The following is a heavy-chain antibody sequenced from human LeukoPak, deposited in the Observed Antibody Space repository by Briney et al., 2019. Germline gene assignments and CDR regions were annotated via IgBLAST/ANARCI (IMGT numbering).Heavy chain of an antibody. J-gene: IGHJ6*03. CDR1: GYSISSGYY. D-gene: IGHD3-22*01. CDR3: ARDHRYYDSSGRRTYYMDV. Sequence: SETLSLTCTVSGYSISSGYYWGWIRQPPGKGLEWIGSIYHSGSTYYNPSLKSRVTISVDTSKHQFSLKLTSVTAADPAVYYCARDHRYYDSSGRRTYYMDVWGKGTTVTVSS. V-gene: IGHV4-38-2*02. CDR2: IYHSGST.